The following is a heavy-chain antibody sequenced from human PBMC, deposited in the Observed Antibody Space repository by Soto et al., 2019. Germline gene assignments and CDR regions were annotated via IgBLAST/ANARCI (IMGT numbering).Heavy chain of an antibody. Sequence: GGSLRLSCTDSGLTFSGYWMSWVRQAPGKGLEWVANIKQDGSEKDYVDSVKGRFTISRDNAKNSLYLQMNSLRAEDTAVYYCARESTMVRGAFFDYWGQGTLVTVSS. CDR1: GLTFSGYW. D-gene: IGHD3-10*01. CDR3: ARESTMVRGAFFDY. J-gene: IGHJ4*02. CDR2: IKQDGSEK. V-gene: IGHV3-7*05.